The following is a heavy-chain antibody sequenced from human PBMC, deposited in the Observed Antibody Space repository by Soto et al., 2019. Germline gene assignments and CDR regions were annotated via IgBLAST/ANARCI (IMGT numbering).Heavy chain of an antibody. J-gene: IGHJ6*04. CDR3: ARDFLGGATVANPYYGRDV. D-gene: IGHD1-26*01. CDR2: INAGNGNT. Sequence: ASVKVSCKASGYTFTRHTVHWVRQAPGQRLEWMGWINAGNGNTKYSQKFQGRVTITRDTSANTAYMELSSLRSEDTAIYYCARDFLGGATVANPYYGRDVGGKGPTSTFP. CDR1: GYTFTRHT. V-gene: IGHV1-3*01.